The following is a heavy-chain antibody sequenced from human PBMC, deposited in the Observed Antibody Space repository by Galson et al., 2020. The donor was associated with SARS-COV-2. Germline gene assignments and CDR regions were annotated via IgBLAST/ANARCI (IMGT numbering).Heavy chain of an antibody. V-gene: IGHV3-43*01. CDR2: ISWDGGST. J-gene: IGHJ4*02. CDR3: AKDHYYGSGSYWGDYFDY. CDR1: GFTFDDYT. D-gene: IGHD3-10*01. Sequence: GESLKISCAASGFTFDDYTMHWVRQAPGKGLEWVSLISWDGGSTYYADSVKGRFTISRDNSKNSLYLQMNSLRTEDTALYYCAKDHYYGSGSYWGDYFDYWGQGTLVTVSS.